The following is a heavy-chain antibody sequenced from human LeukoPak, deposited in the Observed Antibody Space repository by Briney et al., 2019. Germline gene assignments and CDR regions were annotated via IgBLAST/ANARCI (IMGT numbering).Heavy chain of an antibody. CDR2: ISGSGGST. Sequence: PGGSLRLSCAASGFTFSSYAMSWVRQAPGKGQEWVSAISGSGGSTYYADSVKGRFTISRDNSKNTLYLQMNSLRAEDTAVYYCAKDLGERYNWNPLGYWGQGTLVTVSS. V-gene: IGHV3-23*01. D-gene: IGHD1-20*01. J-gene: IGHJ4*02. CDR1: GFTFSSYA. CDR3: AKDLGERYNWNPLGY.